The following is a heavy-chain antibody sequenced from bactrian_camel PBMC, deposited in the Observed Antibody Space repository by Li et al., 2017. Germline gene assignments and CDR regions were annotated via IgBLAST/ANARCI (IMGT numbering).Heavy chain of an antibody. CDR1: GFTFANYW. Sequence: HVQLVESGGGLVQPWGSLRLSCEASGFTFANYWMYWVRQAPGKDLEWIAQIAYDGWVSRYNDPAKGRFTISRDNAKNTLYLQMNSLNPEDTAMYYCAAFCSGGYWSFKYWGQGTQVTVS. D-gene: IGHD2*01. CDR2: IAYDGWVS. V-gene: IGHV3S6*01. CDR3: AAFCSGGYWSFKY. J-gene: IGHJ4*01.